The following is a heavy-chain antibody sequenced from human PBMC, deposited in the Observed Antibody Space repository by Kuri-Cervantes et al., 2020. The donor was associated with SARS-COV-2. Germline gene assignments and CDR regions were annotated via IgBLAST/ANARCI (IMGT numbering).Heavy chain of an antibody. CDR2: IYYSGST. Sequence: SETLSLTCTVSGGSISSYYWSWIRHPPGKGLEWIGYIYYSGSTNYNPSLKSRVTISVDTSKNQFSLKLSSVTAADTAVYYCARITIFGVVISGAFDIWGQGTMVTVSS. D-gene: IGHD3-3*01. V-gene: IGHV4-59*01. CDR3: ARITIFGVVISGAFDI. CDR1: GGSISSYY. J-gene: IGHJ3*02.